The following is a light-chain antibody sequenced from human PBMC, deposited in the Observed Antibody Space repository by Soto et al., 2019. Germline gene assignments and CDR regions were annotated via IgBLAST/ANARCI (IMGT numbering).Light chain of an antibody. J-gene: IGKJ2*01. V-gene: IGKV3-11*01. Sequence: EIVLTQSPATLSLSPGERATLPCRASQNVSSYLAWYQQKPGQAPRLLIYDPSNRATGIPARFSGSVSGTDFPLTISSLEPEDFAVYYCQQRSNWPPTFGQVTKLEIK. CDR3: QQRSNWPPT. CDR1: QNVSSY. CDR2: DPS.